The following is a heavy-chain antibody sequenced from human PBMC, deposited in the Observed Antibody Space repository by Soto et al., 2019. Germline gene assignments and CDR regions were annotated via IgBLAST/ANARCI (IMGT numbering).Heavy chain of an antibody. CDR1: GGTFSSYA. J-gene: IGHJ5*02. D-gene: IGHD2-15*01. V-gene: IGHV1-69*13. CDR3: ARDRPYCSGGSCYRDNWFDP. Sequence: SVKVSCKASGGTFSSYAISWVRQAPGQGLEWMGGIIPIFGTANYAQKFQGRVTITADESTSTAYMELSSLRSEDTAVYYCARDRPYCSGGSCYRDNWFDPWGQGTLVTVSS. CDR2: IIPIFGTA.